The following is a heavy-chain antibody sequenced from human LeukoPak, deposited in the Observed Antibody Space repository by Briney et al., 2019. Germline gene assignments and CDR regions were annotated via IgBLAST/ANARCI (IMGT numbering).Heavy chain of an antibody. V-gene: IGHV1-46*01. D-gene: IGHD2-21*02. J-gene: IGHJ5*02. CDR1: GYTFTICY. CDR3: ARDWAYCGGDCYSGGWFDP. Sequence: ASVTVSFTSSGYTFTICYMHWVRQAPGQGLEWMGIIDTSGGSTSYAQKFQGRVTMTRDTSTSTVYMELSSLRSEDTAVYYCARDWAYCGGDCYSGGWFDPWGEGTLVTVSS. CDR2: IDTSGGST.